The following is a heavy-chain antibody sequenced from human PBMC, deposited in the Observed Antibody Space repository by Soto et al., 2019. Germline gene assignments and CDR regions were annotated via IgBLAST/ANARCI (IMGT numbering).Heavy chain of an antibody. CDR1: GGSISSYY. D-gene: IGHD2-15*01. J-gene: IGHJ5*02. Sequence: TLSLTCTVSGGSISSYYWSWIRQPPGKGLEWIGYIYYSGSTNYNPSLKSRVTISVDTSKNQFSLKLSSVTAADTAVYYCARAGGSRVVAAKAWFDPWGQGTLVTVSS. CDR2: IYYSGST. CDR3: ARAGGSRVVAAKAWFDP. V-gene: IGHV4-59*01.